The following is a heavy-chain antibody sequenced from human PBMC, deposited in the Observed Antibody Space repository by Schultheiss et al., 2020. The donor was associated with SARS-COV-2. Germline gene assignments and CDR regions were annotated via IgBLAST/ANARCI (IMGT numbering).Heavy chain of an antibody. J-gene: IGHJ3*02. V-gene: IGHV1-2*04. D-gene: IGHD1-14*01. Sequence: ASVKVSCKVSGYTLTELSMHWVRQAPGQGLEWMGWINPNSGGTNYAQKFQGWVTMTRDTSISTAYMELSRLRSDDTAVYYCARHLRVNRINDAFDIWGQGTMVTVSS. CDR3: ARHLRVNRINDAFDI. CDR2: INPNSGGT. CDR1: GYTLTELS.